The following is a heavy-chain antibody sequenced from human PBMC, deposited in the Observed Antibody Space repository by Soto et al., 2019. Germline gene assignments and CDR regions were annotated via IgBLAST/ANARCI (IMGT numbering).Heavy chain of an antibody. CDR3: ARATLKAVADDY. Sequence: GGSLRLSCAASGFTFSDYYMSWIRQAPGKGLEWVSYISSSGSTIYYADSVKGRFTISRDNAKNSLYLQMNSLRAEDAAVYYCARATLKAVADDYWGQGTLVTVSS. J-gene: IGHJ4*02. CDR2: ISSSGSTI. D-gene: IGHD6-19*01. V-gene: IGHV3-11*01. CDR1: GFTFSDYY.